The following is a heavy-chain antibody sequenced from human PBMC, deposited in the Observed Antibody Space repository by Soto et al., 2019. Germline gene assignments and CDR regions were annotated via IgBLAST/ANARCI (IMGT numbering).Heavy chain of an antibody. CDR3: GGSGYASPPNWFDP. Sequence: QVQLVKSGAEVKKPGSSVKVSCKASGGTFSSYAISWVRQAPGQGLEWMGGIIPIFGTANYAQKFQGRVTITAEKSTSTAYMELGSMRSEDTAVYYCGGSGYASPPNWFDPWGQGTLVTVFS. J-gene: IGHJ5*02. CDR2: IIPIFGTA. V-gene: IGHV1-69*06. CDR1: GGTFSSYA. D-gene: IGHD5-12*01.